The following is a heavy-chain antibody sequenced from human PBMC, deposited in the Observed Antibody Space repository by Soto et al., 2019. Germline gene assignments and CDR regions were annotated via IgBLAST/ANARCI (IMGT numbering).Heavy chain of an antibody. D-gene: IGHD3-3*01. J-gene: IGHJ4*02. CDR2: ISGSGGST. Sequence: GGSLRLSCAASGFTFSSYAMSWVRQAPGKGLEWVSAISGSGGSTYYADSVKGRFTISRDNSKNTLYLQMNSLRAEDTAVYYCAKVGITITIFGVTYFDYWGQGTLVTVSS. V-gene: IGHV3-23*01. CDR1: GFTFSSYA. CDR3: AKVGITITIFGVTYFDY.